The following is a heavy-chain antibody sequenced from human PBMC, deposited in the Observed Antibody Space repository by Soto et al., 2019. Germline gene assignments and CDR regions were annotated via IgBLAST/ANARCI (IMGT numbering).Heavy chain of an antibody. Sequence: QVQLVQSGTEARKPGASVKVSCRASGYIFTGYAIQWVRQAPGQRLEWMGWIAAGNGNTRYSQKFQDRVTISRDISASTAYMELISLRSEDTAIYYCATTASGTNYFDHWGQGTLVTVYS. CDR2: IAAGNGNT. CDR3: ATTASGTNYFDH. D-gene: IGHD4-4*01. J-gene: IGHJ4*02. V-gene: IGHV1-3*01. CDR1: GYIFTGYA.